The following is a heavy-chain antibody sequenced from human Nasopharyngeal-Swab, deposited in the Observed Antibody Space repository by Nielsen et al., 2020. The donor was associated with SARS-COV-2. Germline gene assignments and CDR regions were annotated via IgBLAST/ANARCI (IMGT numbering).Heavy chain of an antibody. Sequence: GGSLRLSCAASGFTFSDYYMSWIRQAPGKGLEWVSYISSSSSYTNYADSVKGRFTISRDNAKNSLYLQMNSLRAEDTAVYYCAKVGFRSITGTSPLEYWGQGTLVTVSS. CDR1: GFTFSDYY. CDR2: ISSSSSYT. V-gene: IGHV3-11*06. CDR3: AKVGFRSITGTSPLEY. J-gene: IGHJ4*02. D-gene: IGHD1-20*01.